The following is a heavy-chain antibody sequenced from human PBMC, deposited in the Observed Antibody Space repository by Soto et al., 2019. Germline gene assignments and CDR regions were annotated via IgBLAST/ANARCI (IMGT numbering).Heavy chain of an antibody. V-gene: IGHV4-4*02. CDR3: ARARATIAAAAIFDC. D-gene: IGHD6-13*01. CDR2: VYRTGST. Sequence: QVQLQESGPGLVKPSGTLSLTCAVSGGSISTSNWWSWVRPPPGKGLEWIGEVYRTGSTNYNPSLESRLTISVDKSKNQFSLKLTSVTAADTAVYYWARARATIAAAAIFDCWGQGTLVTVSS. J-gene: IGHJ4*02. CDR1: GGSISTSNW.